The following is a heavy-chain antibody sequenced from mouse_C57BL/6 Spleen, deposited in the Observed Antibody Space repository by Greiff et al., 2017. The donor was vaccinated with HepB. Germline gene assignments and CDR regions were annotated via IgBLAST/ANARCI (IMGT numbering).Heavy chain of an antibody. J-gene: IGHJ1*03. V-gene: IGHV1-72*01. CDR2: IDPNSGGT. Sequence: QVQLQQPGAELVKPGASVKLSCKASGYTFTSYWMHWVKQRPGRGLEWIGRIDPNSGGTKYNEKFKSKATLTVDKPSSTAYMQLSSLTSEDSAVYDCARWGNGSFWYFDVWGTGTTVTVSS. D-gene: IGHD1-1*01. CDR1: GYTFTSYW. CDR3: ARWGNGSFWYFDV.